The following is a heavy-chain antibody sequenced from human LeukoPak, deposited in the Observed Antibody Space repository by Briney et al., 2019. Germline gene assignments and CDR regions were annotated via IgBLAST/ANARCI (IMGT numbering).Heavy chain of an antibody. CDR3: ARDEPYYYDSSGYYLGGPTAFDP. CDR2: IIPIFVTA. Sequence: ASVKVSCKASGGTFSSYAISWVRQAPGQGLEWMGGIIPIFVTANYAQKFQGRVTITTDESTSTAYMELSSLRSEDTAVYYCARDEPYYYDSSGYYLGGPTAFDPWGQGTLVTVSS. D-gene: IGHD3-22*01. CDR1: GGTFSSYA. V-gene: IGHV1-69*05. J-gene: IGHJ5*02.